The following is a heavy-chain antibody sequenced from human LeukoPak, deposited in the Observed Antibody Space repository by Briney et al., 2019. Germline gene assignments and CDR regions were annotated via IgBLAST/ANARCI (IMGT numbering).Heavy chain of an antibody. CDR2: IWYDGSNK. CDR3: AKVNWNSRIYYMDV. V-gene: IGHV3-33*06. CDR1: GFTFSSYG. D-gene: IGHD1-7*01. J-gene: IGHJ6*03. Sequence: PGRSLRLSCAASGFTFSSYGMHWVRQAPGKGLEWVAVIWYDGSNKYYADSVKGRFTISRDNSKNTLYLQMNSLRAEDTAVYYCAKVNWNSRIYYMDVWGKGTTVTVSS.